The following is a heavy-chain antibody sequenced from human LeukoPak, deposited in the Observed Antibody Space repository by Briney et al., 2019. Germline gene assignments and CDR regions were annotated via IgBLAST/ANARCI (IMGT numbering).Heavy chain of an antibody. CDR3: ARTYCSSTSCYPYEAFDI. J-gene: IGHJ3*02. D-gene: IGHD2-2*01. V-gene: IGHV4-39*01. CDR2: ISYSGST. Sequence: PSETLSFTCTVSGGSISSSSYYWGWIRQPPGKGLEWIESISYSGSTYYNPSLKSRVTFSVDTSKNQFSLRLSSVTAADTAVYYCARTYCSSTSCYPYEAFDIWGQGTMVTVSS. CDR1: GGSISSSSYY.